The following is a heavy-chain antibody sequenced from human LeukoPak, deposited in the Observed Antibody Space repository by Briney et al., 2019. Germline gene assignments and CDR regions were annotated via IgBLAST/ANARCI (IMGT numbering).Heavy chain of an antibody. CDR1: GFTFDDYG. V-gene: IGHV3-20*04. D-gene: IGHD6-13*01. J-gene: IGHJ6*03. CDR2: INWNGGGT. CDR3: ARLDRADYSTSPAPYYNYYMNA. Sequence: SGGSLRLSCAASGFTFDDYGMSWVRHAPGKGLEWVSGINWNGGGTVYADSVKGRFTISRDNAQYLAYLQMNSLRAEDAAVYYCARLDRADYSTSPAPYYNYYMNAWDKGTTVIVSS.